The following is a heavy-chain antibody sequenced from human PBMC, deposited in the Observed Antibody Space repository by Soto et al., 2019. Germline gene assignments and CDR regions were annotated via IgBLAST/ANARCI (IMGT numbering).Heavy chain of an antibody. CDR3: ARGHRPKCYGSGSYGY. V-gene: IGHV4-34*01. CDR1: GGSFSGYY. CDR2: INHSGST. J-gene: IGHJ4*02. D-gene: IGHD3-10*01. Sequence: QVQLQQWGAGLLKPSETLSLTCAVYGGSFSGYYWSWIRQPPGKGLEWIGEINHSGSTNYNPSLKSRVTRSVDTSTNQFSLKLSSVIAADTAVYYCARGHRPKCYGSGSYGYWGQGTLVTVSS.